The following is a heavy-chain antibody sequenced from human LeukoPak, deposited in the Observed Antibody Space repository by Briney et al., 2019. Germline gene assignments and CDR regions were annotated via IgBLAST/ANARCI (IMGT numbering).Heavy chain of an antibody. CDR1: GGTFSSYA. D-gene: IGHD6-13*01. CDR2: IIPIFGTA. CDR3: ATDPTYIAADGPYFDY. J-gene: IGHJ4*02. Sequence: SVKVSCKASGGTFSSYAISWVRQAPGQGLEWMGGIIPIFGTANYAQKFQGRVTMTEDTSTDTAYMELSSLRSEDTAVYYCATDPTYIAADGPYFDYWGQGTLVTVSS. V-gene: IGHV1-69*06.